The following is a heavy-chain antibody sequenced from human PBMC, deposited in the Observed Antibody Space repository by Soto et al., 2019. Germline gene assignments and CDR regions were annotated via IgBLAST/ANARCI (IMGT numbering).Heavy chain of an antibody. D-gene: IGHD6-13*01. Sequence: ASETLSLTCTVSGGSISSYYWSWIRQPPGKGLEWIGYIYYSGSTNYNPSLKSRVTISVDTSKNQFSLKLSSVTAADTAVYYCAGTSWAAAYFDYWGQGTLVTVSS. V-gene: IGHV4-59*01. CDR3: AGTSWAAAYFDY. J-gene: IGHJ4*02. CDR2: IYYSGST. CDR1: GGSISSYY.